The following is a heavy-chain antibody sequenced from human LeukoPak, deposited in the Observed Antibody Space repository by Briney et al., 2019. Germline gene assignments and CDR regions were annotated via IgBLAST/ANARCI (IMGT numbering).Heavy chain of an antibody. CDR3: AKAWYSSGWYYFDY. CDR2: ISYDGSNK. V-gene: IGHV3-30*18. Sequence: GGSLRLSCAASGFTFSSYGMHWVRQAPGKGLEWVAVISYDGSNKYYADSVKGRFTISRDNSKNTLYLQMNSLRAEDTAVYYCAKAWYSSGWYYFDYWGQGTLATVSS. CDR1: GFTFSSYG. J-gene: IGHJ4*02. D-gene: IGHD6-19*01.